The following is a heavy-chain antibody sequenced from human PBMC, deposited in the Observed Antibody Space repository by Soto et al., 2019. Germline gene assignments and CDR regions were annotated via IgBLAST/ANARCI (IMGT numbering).Heavy chain of an antibody. CDR3: AKGLAAGGTISRYFQY. J-gene: IGHJ1*01. Sequence: EVQLLESGGGLVQPEGSLRLSCAASGFSFSTYAMSWVRQAPGKGLEWVSGISGSGGTTYYADSVKGRFTISRDNSKNTLYLQVNSLRAEDTAVYYCAKGLAAGGTISRYFQYWGQGTLVTVSS. CDR2: ISGSGGTT. D-gene: IGHD6-13*01. V-gene: IGHV3-23*01. CDR1: GFSFSTYA.